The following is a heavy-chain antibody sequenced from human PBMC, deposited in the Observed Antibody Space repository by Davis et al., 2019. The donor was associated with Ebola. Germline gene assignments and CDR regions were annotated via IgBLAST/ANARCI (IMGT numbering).Heavy chain of an antibody. CDR2: VRYDGNNK. CDR3: AKDIATYIKTVAGLDY. Sequence: GESLKIPCAASGFTFSSYGMHWVRQAPGKGLEWVACVRYDGNNKYYADSVKGRFTISRDNSKNTLYLQMKSLRAEDTAVYYCAKDIATYIKTVAGLDYWGQGTLVTVSS. CDR1: GFTFSSYG. D-gene: IGHD6-19*01. J-gene: IGHJ4*02. V-gene: IGHV3-30*02.